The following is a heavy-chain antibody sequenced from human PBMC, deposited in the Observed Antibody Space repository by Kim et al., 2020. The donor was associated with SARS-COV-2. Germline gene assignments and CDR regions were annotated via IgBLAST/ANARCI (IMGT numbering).Heavy chain of an antibody. CDR3: AAAGTALDAFDI. J-gene: IGHJ3*02. D-gene: IGHD6-13*01. V-gene: IGHV2-70*01. Sequence: YYSTSLKTRLTISKDTSKNQVVRTMTNMDPVDTATYYCAAAGTALDAFDIWGQGTMVTVSS.